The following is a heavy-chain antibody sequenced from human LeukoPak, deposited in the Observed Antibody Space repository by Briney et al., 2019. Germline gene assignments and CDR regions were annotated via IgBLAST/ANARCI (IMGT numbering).Heavy chain of an antibody. D-gene: IGHD3-22*01. J-gene: IGHJ5*02. CDR2: MYYSGST. V-gene: IGHV4-39*07. Sequence: SETLSLTCSVSGGSINMRSYYWGWIRQPPGKGLEWVGSMYYSGSTYYNPSLKSRVSISVDTSKNQFSLNLSSVTAADTAVYYCARPYYYDSRIDPWGQGTLVTVSS. CDR1: GGSINMRSYY. CDR3: ARPYYYDSRIDP.